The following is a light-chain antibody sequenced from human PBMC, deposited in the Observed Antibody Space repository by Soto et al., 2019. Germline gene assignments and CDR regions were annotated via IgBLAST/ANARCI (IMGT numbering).Light chain of an antibody. J-gene: IGKJ1*01. CDR2: RTS. V-gene: IGKV3-20*01. Sequence: EIVLPQSPGTLSLSPGETATLSFSASQSVSSSYLAWYQQKPGQAPRLLIYRTSTRATGIPDRFSGGGSGTDFTLTISRLAPEDFAVYYCQQYGTSPQTFGQGTKVDI. CDR3: QQYGTSPQT. CDR1: QSVSSSY.